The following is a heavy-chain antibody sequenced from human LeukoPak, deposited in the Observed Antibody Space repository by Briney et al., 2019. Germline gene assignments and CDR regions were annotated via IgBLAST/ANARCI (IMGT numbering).Heavy chain of an antibody. CDR3: AKGGLLTGGWFDP. Sequence: LGGSLRLSCAASGFNFDDYAMHWVRQVSGKDLEWVSLVRGGNDAGTHYADSVKGRFTVSRDNSKNSLYLQMNSLRTEDTALYFCAKGGLLTGGWFDPWGQGTLVTVSS. CDR1: GFNFDDYA. V-gene: IGHV3-43*02. CDR2: VRGGNDAGT. D-gene: IGHD2-21*02. J-gene: IGHJ5*02.